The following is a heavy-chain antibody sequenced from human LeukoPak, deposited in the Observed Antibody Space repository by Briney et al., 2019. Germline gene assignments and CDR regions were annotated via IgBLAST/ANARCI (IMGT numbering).Heavy chain of an antibody. Sequence: GASVKVSCKASGGTFSSYAISWVRQAPGQGLEWMGGIIPIFCTANYAQTFQGRVTITADESTSTAYMELSSLRSEDTAVYYCAKDLGPYGDYAEPKFSDWGQGTLVTVSS. CDR3: AKDLGPYGDYAEPKFSD. CDR2: IIPIFCTA. V-gene: IGHV1-69*13. D-gene: IGHD4-17*01. J-gene: IGHJ4*02. CDR1: GGTFSSYA.